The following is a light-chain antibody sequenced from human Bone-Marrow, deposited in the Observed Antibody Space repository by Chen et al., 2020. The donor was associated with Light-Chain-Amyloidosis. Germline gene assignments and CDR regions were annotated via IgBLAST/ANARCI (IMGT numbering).Light chain of an antibody. CDR2: DDS. CDR3: QVWDRSSDRPV. V-gene: IGLV3-21*02. J-gene: IGLJ3*02. Sequence: SYVLTQPSSVSVAPGQTATIACGGNNIGSTSVHWYQQTPGQAPLLVAYDDSDRPSGSPERLSGSNSGNTATLTISRVEAGDEADYYCQVWDRSSDRPVFGGGTKPTVL. CDR1: NIGSTS.